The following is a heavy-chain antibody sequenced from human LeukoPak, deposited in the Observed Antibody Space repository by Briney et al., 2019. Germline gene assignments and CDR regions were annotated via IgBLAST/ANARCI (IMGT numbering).Heavy chain of an antibody. CDR2: INHSGST. CDR3: ARGPGYCSSTSCYLYYYYGMDV. CDR1: GGSFSGYY. Sequence: SETLSLTCAVYGGSFSGYYWSWIRQPPGKGLEWIGEINHSGSTNYNPSLKSRVTISADTSKNQFSLKLSSVTAADTAVYYCARGPGYCSSTSCYLYYYYGMDVWGQGTTVTVSS. J-gene: IGHJ6*02. V-gene: IGHV4-34*01. D-gene: IGHD2-2*01.